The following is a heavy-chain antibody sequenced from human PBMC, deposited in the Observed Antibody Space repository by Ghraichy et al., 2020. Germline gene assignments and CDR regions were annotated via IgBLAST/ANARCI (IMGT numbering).Heavy chain of an antibody. V-gene: IGHV6-1*01. J-gene: IGHJ6*03. CDR1: GDSVSSNSAA. D-gene: IGHD1-26*01. Sequence: LETLSLTCAISGDSVSSNSAAWNWIRQSPSRGLEWLGRTYYRSKWYNDYAVSVKSRITINPDTSKNQFSLQLNSVTPEDTAVYYCARQSGGSYYGGYYYYYYMDVWGKGTTVTVSS. CDR3: ARQSGGSYYGGYYYYYYMDV. CDR2: TYYRSKWYN.